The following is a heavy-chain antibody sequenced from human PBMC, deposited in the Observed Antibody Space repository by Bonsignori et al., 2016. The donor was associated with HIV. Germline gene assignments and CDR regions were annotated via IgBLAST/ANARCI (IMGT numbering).Heavy chain of an antibody. CDR2: IKQDGGEK. Sequence: WIRQPPGKGLEWVANIKQDGGEKYYVDSVKGRFIISRDNAENSLYLQLNSLRAEDTATYYCARDKMTGATRLDYWGQGSLVTVSS. D-gene: IGHD2-15*01. J-gene: IGHJ4*02. CDR3: ARDKMTGATRLDY. V-gene: IGHV3-7*03.